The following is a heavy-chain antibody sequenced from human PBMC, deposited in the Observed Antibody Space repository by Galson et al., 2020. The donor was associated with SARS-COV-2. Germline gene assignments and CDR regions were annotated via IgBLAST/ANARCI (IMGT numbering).Heavy chain of an antibody. V-gene: IGHV1-2*02. CDR3: ASGPQFDY. Sequence: ASVKVSCKASGYTFTTYYIHWVRQAPGQGLEWMGWIIPGTGGTNYAQKFQGRVTMTRDTSISTAYMEVSSLTSDDTAVYYCASGPQFDYWGQGTLVTVSS. CDR1: GYTFTTYY. J-gene: IGHJ4*02. CDR2: IIPGTGGT.